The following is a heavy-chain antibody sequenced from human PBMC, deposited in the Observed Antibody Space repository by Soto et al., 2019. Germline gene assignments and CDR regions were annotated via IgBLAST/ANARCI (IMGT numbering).Heavy chain of an antibody. CDR1: GYTFTTYG. D-gene: IGHD1-1*01. Sequence: ASVKVSCKASGYTFTTYGISWVRQAPGQGLEWMGWISPYNGTTKYAEKFQGEMTMTTDTATSTAYMDLRSLRSDDTAVYYCARDGERDTGLNFYYYLHGMDAWGQGARVTVSS. CDR3: ARDGERDTGLNFYYYLHGMDA. V-gene: IGHV1-18*04. CDR2: ISPYNGTT. J-gene: IGHJ6*02.